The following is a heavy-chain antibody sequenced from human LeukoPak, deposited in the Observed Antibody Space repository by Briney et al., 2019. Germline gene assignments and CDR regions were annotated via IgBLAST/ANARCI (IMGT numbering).Heavy chain of an antibody. CDR2: INPSGGST. D-gene: IGHD6-19*01. CDR1: GYTFTSYY. Sequence: ASVKVSCTASGYTFTSYYMHWVRQAPGQGLEWMGIINPSGGSTSYAQKFQGRVTMTRDTSTSTVYMELSSLRSEDTAVYYCARDEKIVGIAVAAHFDYWGQGTLVTVSS. V-gene: IGHV1-46*01. J-gene: IGHJ4*02. CDR3: ARDEKIVGIAVAAHFDY.